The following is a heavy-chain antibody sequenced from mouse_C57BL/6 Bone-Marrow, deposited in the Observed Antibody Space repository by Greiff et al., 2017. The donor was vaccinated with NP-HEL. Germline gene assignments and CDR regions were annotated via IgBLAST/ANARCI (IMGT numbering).Heavy chain of an antibody. CDR2: IYPRSGNT. Sequence: VQLQQSGAELARPGASVKLSCKASGYTFTSYGISWVKQRTGQGLEWIGEIYPRSGNTYYNEKFKGKATLTADKSSSTAYMELRSLTSEDSAVYFCARCNWDLYYFDYWGKGTTLTVSS. D-gene: IGHD4-1*01. CDR3: ARCNWDLYYFDY. CDR1: GYTFTSYG. J-gene: IGHJ2*01. V-gene: IGHV1-81*01.